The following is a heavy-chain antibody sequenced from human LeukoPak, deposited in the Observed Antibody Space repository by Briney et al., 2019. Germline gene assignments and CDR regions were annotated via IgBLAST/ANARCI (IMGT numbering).Heavy chain of an antibody. CDR2: ISYDGSNK. CDR1: GFTFSSYA. V-gene: IGHV3-30*04. D-gene: IGHD5-24*01. Sequence: GGSLRLSCAASGFTFSSYAMHWVRQAPGKGLEWVAVISYDGSNKYYADSVKGRFTISRDNSKNTLYLQMNSLRAEDTAVYYCAKDYRDGYNYYFDYWGQGTLVTVSS. J-gene: IGHJ4*02. CDR3: AKDYRDGYNYYFDY.